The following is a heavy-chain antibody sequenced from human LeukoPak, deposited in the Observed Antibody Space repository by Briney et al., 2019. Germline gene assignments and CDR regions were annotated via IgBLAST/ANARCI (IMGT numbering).Heavy chain of an antibody. CDR1: VFTFISYA. D-gene: IGHD6-19*01. J-gene: IGHJ5*02. CDR2: ISDSGDDT. V-gene: IGHV3-23*01. CDR3: VKVGGGGGWYWSP. Sequence: QAVGSLRLSCAASVFTFISYAMILIRQAPVKRLNRVSGISDSGDDTDYADSVKGRFTISRDNSKNTLFLQMNILRVEDTAVYYCVKVGGGGGWYWSPWGQGTLVTVSS.